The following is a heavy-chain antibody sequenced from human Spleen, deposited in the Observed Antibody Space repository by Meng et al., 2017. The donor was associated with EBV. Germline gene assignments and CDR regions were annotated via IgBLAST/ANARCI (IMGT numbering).Heavy chain of an antibody. D-gene: IGHD3-16*01. Sequence: TLLLSCAVSGASINNCGYSWIWIREQPGEGLEWIGYIYKSGSGCSTTSLKSRVTMSVAMCKTSISLKLRALSAAETAASVCDCGGGYIADEGWFDPWGQGTLVTVSS. CDR1: GASINNCGYS. CDR3: DCGGGYIADEGWFDP. J-gene: IGHJ5*02. V-gene: IGHV4-30-2*01. CDR2: IYKSGSG.